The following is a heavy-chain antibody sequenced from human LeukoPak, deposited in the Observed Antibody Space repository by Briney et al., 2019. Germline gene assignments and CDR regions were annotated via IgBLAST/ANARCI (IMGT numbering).Heavy chain of an antibody. Sequence: GGSLRLSCVASGFTFSNYWMHWVRQVPGKGPEWVSRINKDGSITNFADSVKGRFTISRDNSKNTLYLQMNSLRPEDTAVNYCAKAAMYSNRWTPFDDWGQGTLVTVSS. CDR1: GFTFSNYW. D-gene: IGHD2/OR15-2a*01. CDR2: INKDGSIT. J-gene: IGHJ4*02. CDR3: AKAAMYSNRWTPFDD. V-gene: IGHV3-74*01.